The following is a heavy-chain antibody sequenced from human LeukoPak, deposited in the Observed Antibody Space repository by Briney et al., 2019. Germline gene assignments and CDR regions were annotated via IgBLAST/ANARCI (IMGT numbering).Heavy chain of an antibody. CDR1: GFTFDDYA. CDR2: ISWNSGSI. Sequence: PGGSLRLSCAASGFTFDDYAMHWVRQAPGPGQELDSGISWNSGSIGYADSVKGRFTISRDNAKNSLYLQMNSLRAEDTALYYCAKDIGRDYYDSYFDLWGRGTLVTVSS. D-gene: IGHD3-22*01. J-gene: IGHJ2*01. V-gene: IGHV3-9*01. CDR3: AKDIGRDYYDSYFDL.